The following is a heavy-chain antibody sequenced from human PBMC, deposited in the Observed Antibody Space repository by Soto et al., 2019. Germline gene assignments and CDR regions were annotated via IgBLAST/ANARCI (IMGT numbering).Heavy chain of an antibody. J-gene: IGHJ4*02. CDR3: AKGEGSRLPNFDY. CDR1: GFFLRDFG. CDR2: IWYDGSNT. D-gene: IGHD3-10*01. V-gene: IGHV3-33*06. Sequence: GGSLRLSCVASGFFLRDFGMHWVRQAPGKGLEWVSVIWYDGSNTYQGESVKGRFTMSRDISKNTLYLQMNSLRAEDTAVYYCAKGEGSRLPNFDYWGQGTLVTVSS.